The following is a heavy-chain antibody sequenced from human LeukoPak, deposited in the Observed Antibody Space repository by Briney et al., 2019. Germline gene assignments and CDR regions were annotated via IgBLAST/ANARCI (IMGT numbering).Heavy chain of an antibody. V-gene: IGHV3-74*01. CDR1: GFSLSDFW. D-gene: IGHD3-22*01. CDR3: ARDDNYYDGRSYSSGFDH. CDR2: IRIDGNT. J-gene: IGHJ4*01. Sequence: GGSLRLSCAASGFSLSDFWMHWVRQVPGKELVWVALIRIDGNTNVAESVRGRFSISRDTAKNTMYLQMNSLRAEDSAIYYCARDDNYYDGRSYSSGFDHWGHGTLVTVSS.